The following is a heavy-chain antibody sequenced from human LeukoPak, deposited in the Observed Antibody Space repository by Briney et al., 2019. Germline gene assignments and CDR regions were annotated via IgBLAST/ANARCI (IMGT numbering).Heavy chain of an antibody. V-gene: IGHV4-61*01. J-gene: IGHJ6*03. CDR2: IYYSGST. D-gene: IGHD2-15*01. CDR3: ARTTEGYCRGRSCYSYYYYMDV. Sequence: PSETLSLTCTVSDGSISSSSYYWSWIRQPPGKGLEWIGYIYYSGSTNYNPSLKSRVTISVDTSKNQFSLKLRSVTAADTAVYYCARTTEGYCRGRSCYSYYYYMDVWGKGTTVTVSS. CDR1: DGSISSSSYY.